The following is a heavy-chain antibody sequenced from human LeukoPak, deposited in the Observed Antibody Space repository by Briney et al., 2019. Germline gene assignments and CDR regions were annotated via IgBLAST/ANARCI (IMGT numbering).Heavy chain of an antibody. CDR2: ISGSGGST. CDR1: GFTFSTSS. V-gene: IGHV3-23*01. J-gene: IGHJ4*02. CDR3: AKGSRERTMDKRIDY. D-gene: IGHD4/OR15-4a*01. Sequence: GGSLRLSCAASGFTFSTSSMSWVRQAPGKGLAWVSSISGSGGSTYYADSVKGRFTISRDNSRNTLFLQMNSLKADDTAVYYCAKGSRERTMDKRIDYWGQGTLVTVSS.